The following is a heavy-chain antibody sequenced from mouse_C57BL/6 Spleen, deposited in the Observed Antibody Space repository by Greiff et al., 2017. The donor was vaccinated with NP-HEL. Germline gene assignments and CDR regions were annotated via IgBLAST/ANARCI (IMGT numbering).Heavy chain of an antibody. D-gene: IGHD2-4*01. CDR1: GYTFTDYY. J-gene: IGHJ4*01. CDR2: INPYNGGT. V-gene: IGHV1-19*01. Sequence: VQLQQSGPVLVKPGASVKMSCKASGYTFTDYYMNWVKQSHGKSLEWIGVINPYNGGTSYNQKFKGKATLTVDKSSSTAYMELNSLTSEDSAVYYCARTPLYYDYDPYAMDYWGQGTSVTVSS. CDR3: ARTPLYYDYDPYAMDY.